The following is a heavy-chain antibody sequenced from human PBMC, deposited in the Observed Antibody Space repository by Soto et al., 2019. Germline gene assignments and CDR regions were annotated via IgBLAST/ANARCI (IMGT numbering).Heavy chain of an antibody. J-gene: IGHJ5*02. D-gene: IGHD1-1*01. Sequence: QVQLVQSGAEVKKPGASVKVSCKAPRYIFTAYFMHWVRQAPGQGLVWMGWVNPNNGATHYGLSFQGRVTMTRDTSISTAYMELSSLRSDDTAVYYCASHDPGARFDPWGQGTLVIVSS. V-gene: IGHV1-2*02. CDR2: VNPNNGAT. CDR1: RYIFTAYF. CDR3: ASHDPGARFDP.